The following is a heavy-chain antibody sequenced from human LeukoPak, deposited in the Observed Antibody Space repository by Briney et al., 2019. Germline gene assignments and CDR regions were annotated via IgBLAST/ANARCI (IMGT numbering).Heavy chain of an antibody. V-gene: IGHV4-34*01. Sequence: SETLSLTCAVYGRSFSGYYWSWIRQPPGKGLEWIGEINHSGSTNYNPSLKSRVIISVDTSKNQFSLKLSSVTAADTAVYYCARMTTVTTFDYWGQGTLVTVSS. D-gene: IGHD4-11*01. CDR1: GRSFSGYY. CDR3: ARMTTVTTFDY. CDR2: INHSGST. J-gene: IGHJ4*02.